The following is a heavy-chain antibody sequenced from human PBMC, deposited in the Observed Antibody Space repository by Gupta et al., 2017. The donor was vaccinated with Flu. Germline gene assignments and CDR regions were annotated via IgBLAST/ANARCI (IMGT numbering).Heavy chain of an antibody. V-gene: IGHV1-69*06. Sequence: QGLGWVGGIITLFPTTNSAQKFKDRLTITADKSASTVYMELSGLRSEDTAVYDCARDQSILAALQASDNWFDPWGQGTLVTVSS. CDR3: ARDQSILAALQASDNWFDP. D-gene: IGHD6-25*01. J-gene: IGHJ5*02. CDR2: IITLFPTT.